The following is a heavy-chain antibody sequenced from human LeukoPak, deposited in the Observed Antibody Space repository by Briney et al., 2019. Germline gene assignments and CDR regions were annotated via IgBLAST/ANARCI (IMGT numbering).Heavy chain of an antibody. CDR3: ARDVYDYIWGTYTDY. CDR1: GYTFSNYG. Sequence: ASVKVSCKTFGYTFSNYGISWVRQAPGQGLEWMGWITVYSGNTKYAQKFQGRVTMTTDTSTSTAYMELRSLRSNDTAMYYCARDVYDYIWGTYTDYWGQGTLVTVSS. V-gene: IGHV1-18*01. D-gene: IGHD3-16*01. J-gene: IGHJ4*02. CDR2: ITVYSGNT.